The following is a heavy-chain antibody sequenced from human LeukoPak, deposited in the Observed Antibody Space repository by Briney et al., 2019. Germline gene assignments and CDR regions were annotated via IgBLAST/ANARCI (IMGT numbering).Heavy chain of an antibody. J-gene: IGHJ4*02. CDR2: IRGNSGMR. CDR3: AKDQEDRGYPSSFDF. V-gene: IGHV3-23*01. CDR1: GFSFSDYA. Sequence: GGSLRLSCTSSGFSFSDYAMNWVRQAPGKGLEWVSCIRGNSGMRFYSDSVRGRSTISRDNSKNTVYLQMDSLRVDDTAVYFCAKDQEDRGYPSSFDFWGQGTLVTVSS. D-gene: IGHD2-15*01.